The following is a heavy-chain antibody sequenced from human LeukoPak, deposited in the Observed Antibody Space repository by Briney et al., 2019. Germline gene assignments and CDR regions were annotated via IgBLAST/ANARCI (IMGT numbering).Heavy chain of an antibody. CDR3: AKDNDFWSGFGDAFDI. Sequence: GGSLRLSCAASGFTFSSYAMSWVRQAPGKGLEWVSAISGSGGSTYYADSVEGRFTISRDNSKNTLYLQMNSLRAEDTAVYCCAKDNDFWSGFGDAFDIWGQGTMVTVSS. D-gene: IGHD3-3*01. CDR2: ISGSGGST. J-gene: IGHJ3*02. CDR1: GFTFSSYA. V-gene: IGHV3-23*01.